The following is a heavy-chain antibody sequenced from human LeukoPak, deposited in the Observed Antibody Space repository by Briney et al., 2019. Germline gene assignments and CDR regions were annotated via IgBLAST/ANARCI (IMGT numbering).Heavy chain of an antibody. CDR2: IYHSGST. CDR1: GYSISSGYY. J-gene: IGHJ4*02. Sequence: SETLSLTCTVSGYSISSGYYWGWIRQPPGKGLEWIGTIYHSGSTYYNPSLKSRVTISVDTSKNQFSLKLSSVTAADTAVYYCARLRWYYFDYWGQGTLVTVSS. CDR3: ARLRWYYFDY. D-gene: IGHD4-23*01. V-gene: IGHV4-38-2*02.